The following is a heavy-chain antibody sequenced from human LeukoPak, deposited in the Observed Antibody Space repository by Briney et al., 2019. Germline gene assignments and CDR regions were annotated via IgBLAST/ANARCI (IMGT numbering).Heavy chain of an antibody. D-gene: IGHD1-26*01. CDR2: INFSGGT. CDR3: AREGVGVIDY. V-gene: IGHV4-4*07. J-gene: IGHJ4*02. Sequence: SETLSLTCTVSGGSFSSYFWAWIRQPAGRGLEWIGRINFSGGTNYNPSLNSRVAMSVDTSKNQFSLKLSSVTAADTAVYYCAREGVGVIDYWGQGTLVTVSS. CDR1: GGSFSSYF.